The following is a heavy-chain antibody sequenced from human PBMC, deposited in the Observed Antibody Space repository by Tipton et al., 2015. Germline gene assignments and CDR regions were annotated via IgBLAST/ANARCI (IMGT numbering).Heavy chain of an antibody. CDR3: AKEVAVAGGY. Sequence: SLRLSCAASGFNFDVYGMSWVRLVPGKGLEWVSHIDWNGGITSYADSVKGRFTISRDNAHNLLYLQMNSLRAEDTAVYYCAKEVAVAGGYWGQGTLVTVSS. CDR1: GFNFDVYG. V-gene: IGHV3-20*04. D-gene: IGHD6-19*01. J-gene: IGHJ4*02. CDR2: IDWNGGIT.